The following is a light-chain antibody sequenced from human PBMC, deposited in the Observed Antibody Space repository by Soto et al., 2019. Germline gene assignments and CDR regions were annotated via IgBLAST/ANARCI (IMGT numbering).Light chain of an antibody. CDR1: SSNIGSNS. CDR3: AAWDDSRSGVV. Sequence: QSVLTQPPSASGTPGQTVTISCSGTSSNIGSNSVYWYQQLPGTAPKLLIYSNHQRPSGVPDRFSGSKSGTSASLAISGLRSEDEANYYCAAWDDSRSGVVFGGGTKVTVL. J-gene: IGLJ2*01. CDR2: SNH. V-gene: IGLV1-47*02.